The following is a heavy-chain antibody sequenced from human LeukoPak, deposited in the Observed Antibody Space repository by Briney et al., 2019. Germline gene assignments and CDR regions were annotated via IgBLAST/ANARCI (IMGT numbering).Heavy chain of an antibody. D-gene: IGHD3-16*01. CDR3: ARDWGLGGVDY. CDR2: IWYDGSNK. Sequence: PGRSLRLSCAASGFTFSSYAMHWVRQAPGKGLEWVALIWYDGSNKYYADSVKGRFTISRDNSKNTLYLQVNSLRAEDTAVYYCARDWGLGGVDYWGQGTLVTVSS. CDR1: GFTFSSYA. J-gene: IGHJ4*02. V-gene: IGHV3-33*01.